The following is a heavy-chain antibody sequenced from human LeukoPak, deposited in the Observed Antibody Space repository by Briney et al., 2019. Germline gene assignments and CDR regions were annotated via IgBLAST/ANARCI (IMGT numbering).Heavy chain of an antibody. Sequence: GGSLRLSCAASGFTFSSYSMNWVRQAPGKGLEWVSSISSSSSYIYYADSVKGRFTISRDNAKNSLYLQMNSLRAEDAAVYYCARDRPVADAFDIWGQGTMVTVSS. CDR3: ARDRPVADAFDI. CDR1: GFTFSSYS. V-gene: IGHV3-21*01. CDR2: ISSSSSYI. J-gene: IGHJ3*02. D-gene: IGHD6-19*01.